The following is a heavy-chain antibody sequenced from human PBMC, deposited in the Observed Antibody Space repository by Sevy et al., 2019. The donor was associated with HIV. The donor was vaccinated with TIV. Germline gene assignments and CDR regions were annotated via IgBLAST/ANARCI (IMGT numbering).Heavy chain of an antibody. CDR3: AREGCTKPHDY. J-gene: IGHJ4*02. CDR1: GFTFSKYS. CDR2: LSFGCGEI. D-gene: IGHD2-8*01. Sequence: GESLKISCAASGFTFSKYSMSWVRQPPGKGLEWVSTLSFGCGEINYADSVKGRFTISSDKSKSSVYLKMNNLRPEDTALYYCAREGCTKPHDYWGQGTLVTVSS. V-gene: IGHV3-23*01.